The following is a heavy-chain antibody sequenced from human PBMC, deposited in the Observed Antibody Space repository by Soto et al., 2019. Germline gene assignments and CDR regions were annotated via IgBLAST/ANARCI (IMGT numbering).Heavy chain of an antibody. CDR2: IRSTAKNYAT. D-gene: IGHD1-26*01. J-gene: IGHJ4*02. Sequence: EVQLVESGGGLVQPGGSLKLSCAASGFTFSGSEMHWVRQASGKGLEWVGRIRSTAKNYATAYAAAVKGRFTISRDDSKNTAYLQMNSLKTEDTAVYYCAEGATSFHYWGQGTLFTVSS. V-gene: IGHV3-73*02. CDR1: GFTFSGSE. CDR3: AEGATSFHY.